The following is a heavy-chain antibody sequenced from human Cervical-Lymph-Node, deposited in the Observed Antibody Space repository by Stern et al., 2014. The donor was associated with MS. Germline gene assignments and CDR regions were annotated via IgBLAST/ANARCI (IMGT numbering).Heavy chain of an antibody. CDR2: VSPSGKT. D-gene: IGHD3-3*01. J-gene: IGHJ4*02. Sequence: VQLLESGPGLVRPSGTVSLTCAVSGDSVTNTHWWTWVRQSPGKGLEWXGEVSPSGKTNCNPSLKSRVTISIDKSKNQFSMRLTSVTAADTAVFYCARVVYRSGYAFWSGYYASLDYWGQGTLVTVSS. CDR1: GDSVTNTHW. CDR3: ARVVYRSGYAFWSGYYASLDY. V-gene: IGHV4-4*02.